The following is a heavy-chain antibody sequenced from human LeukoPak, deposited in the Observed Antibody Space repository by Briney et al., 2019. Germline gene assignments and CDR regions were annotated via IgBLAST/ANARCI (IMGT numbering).Heavy chain of an antibody. Sequence: SETLSLTCTVSGGSISIYYWSWIRHSPGKGLEWIGYIYYSGSTNYNPSLKSRVTISVDTSKNQFSLKLSSVTAADTAVYYCARQGGGFWYFDLWGRGTLVTVSS. CDR1: GGSISIYY. D-gene: IGHD6-25*01. CDR2: IYYSGST. V-gene: IGHV4-59*08. CDR3: ARQGGGFWYFDL. J-gene: IGHJ2*01.